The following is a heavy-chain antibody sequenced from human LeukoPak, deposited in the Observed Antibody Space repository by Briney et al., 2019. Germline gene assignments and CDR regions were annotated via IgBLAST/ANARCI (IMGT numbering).Heavy chain of an antibody. CDR1: GFTFSSYA. Sequence: GGSLRLSCAASGFTFSSYAMSWVRQAPGKGLQWVSGISGSGGTTHYADSVKGRFTISRDKSKNTLYLQMNSLRAEDTAVYYCAKRGDSGSYFDYWGQGTLVTVSS. CDR2: ISGSGGTT. V-gene: IGHV3-23*01. D-gene: IGHD1-26*01. J-gene: IGHJ4*02. CDR3: AKRGDSGSYFDY.